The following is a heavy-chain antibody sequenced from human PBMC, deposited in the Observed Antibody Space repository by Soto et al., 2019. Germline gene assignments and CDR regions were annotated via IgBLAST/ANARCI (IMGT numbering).Heavy chain of an antibody. J-gene: IGHJ4*02. V-gene: IGHV4-39*01. CDR2: VSYGGGT. CDR1: GGSISSSGYY. Sequence: QLQLQESGPGLVKPSETLSLTCTVSGGSISSSGYYWGWIRQPPGKGLEWIGSVSYGGGTYYNPSLKSRVTISADTSKNQFSLKLNSVTAADTAVYYCARRNCSGGSCYPDYWGQGTLVTVSS. D-gene: IGHD2-15*01. CDR3: ARRNCSGGSCYPDY.